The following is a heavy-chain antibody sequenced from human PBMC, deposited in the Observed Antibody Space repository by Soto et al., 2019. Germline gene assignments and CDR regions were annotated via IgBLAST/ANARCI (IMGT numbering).Heavy chain of an antibody. CDR3: ARHTYYYGSGSRKYYYYYMDV. Sequence: SETLSLTCTVSGGSISSYYWSWIRQPPGKGLEWIGYIYYSGSTNYNPSLKSRVTISVDTSKNQFSLKLSSVTAADTAVYYCARHTYYYGSGSRKYYYYYMDVWGKGTTVTVSS. V-gene: IGHV4-59*08. D-gene: IGHD3-10*01. CDR2: IYYSGST. J-gene: IGHJ6*03. CDR1: GGSISSYY.